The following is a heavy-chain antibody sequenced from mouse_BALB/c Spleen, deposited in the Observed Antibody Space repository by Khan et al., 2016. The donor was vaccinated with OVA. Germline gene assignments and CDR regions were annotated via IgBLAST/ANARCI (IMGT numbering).Heavy chain of an antibody. V-gene: IGHV2-6-5*01. CDR1: GFSLTGYA. J-gene: IGHJ4*01. CDR3: ARDPPYYSMDY. CDR2: IWVSGSK. Sequence: VQLVESGPGLVAPSQSLSITCTVSGFSLTGYAVRWIRQPPGKGLEWLGVIWVSGSKYYNSVLKPRLSISKDNSKSQVFLKMNSLQTDDTAMYFCARDPPYYSMDYWGQGTSVTVSS.